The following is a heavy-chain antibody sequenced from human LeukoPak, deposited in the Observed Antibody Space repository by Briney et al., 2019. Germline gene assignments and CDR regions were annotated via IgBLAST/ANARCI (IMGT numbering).Heavy chain of an antibody. J-gene: IGHJ4*02. Sequence: PSETLSLTCTVSGGSISSGGYYWSWIRQHPGKGLEWIGYIYYSGSTYYNPSLKSRVTISVDTSKNQSSLKLSSVTAADTAVYYCAGGFSYGQYDYWGQGTLVTVSS. D-gene: IGHD5-18*01. CDR2: IYYSGST. V-gene: IGHV4-31*03. CDR3: AGGFSYGQYDY. CDR1: GGSISSGGYY.